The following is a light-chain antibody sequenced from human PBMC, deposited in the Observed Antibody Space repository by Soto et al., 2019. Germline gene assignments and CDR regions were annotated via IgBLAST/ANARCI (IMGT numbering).Light chain of an antibody. V-gene: IGKV3-15*01. CDR3: QQYNKLPLT. CDR2: GIS. J-gene: IGKJ4*01. CDR1: QSLTSY. Sequence: EIGVNNSPASLYGTPGKRATLSCRASQSLTSYLAWYQQKPDQAPRLLIYGISTRATDIPARFSGSGSGTEFTLTICCLQSEDFTVYYCQQYNKLPLTFGGGTKVDI.